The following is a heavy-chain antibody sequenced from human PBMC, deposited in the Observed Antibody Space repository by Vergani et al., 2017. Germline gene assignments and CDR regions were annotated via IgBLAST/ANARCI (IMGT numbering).Heavy chain of an antibody. D-gene: IGHD1-26*01. CDR2: ISSSSSYT. J-gene: IGHJ4*02. CDR3: ARSWELLGALDY. CDR1: GFTFSDYY. Sequence: QVQLVESGGGLVKPGGSLRLSCAASGFTFSDYYMSWIRQAPGKGLEWVSYISSSSSYTNYADSVKGRFTISRDNSKNTLYLQMNSLRAEDTAVYYCARSWELLGALDYWGQGTLVTVSS. V-gene: IGHV3-11*06.